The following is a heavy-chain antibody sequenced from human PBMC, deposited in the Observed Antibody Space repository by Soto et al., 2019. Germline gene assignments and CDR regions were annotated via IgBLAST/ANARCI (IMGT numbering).Heavy chain of an antibody. J-gene: IGHJ4*02. CDR2: IRSKAYGGTT. V-gene: IGHV3-49*03. CDR3: TSIAAAETFDY. D-gene: IGHD6-13*01. Sequence: GGSLRLSCTASGFTFGDYAMSWFRQAPGKGLEWVGFIRSKAYGGTTEYAASVKGRFTISRDDSKSIAYLQMNSLKTEDTAVYYCTSIAAAETFDYWGQGTLVTVSS. CDR1: GFTFGDYA.